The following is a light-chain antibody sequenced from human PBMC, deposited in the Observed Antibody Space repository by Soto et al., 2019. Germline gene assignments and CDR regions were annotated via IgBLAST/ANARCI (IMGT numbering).Light chain of an antibody. CDR2: GAS. CDR3: QQYSSSLFT. V-gene: IGKV3-20*01. Sequence: EIVLTQSPGTLSLSSGERATLSCRASQSVSSSYLAWYQQKPGQAPRLLIYGASSRATGIPDRFSGSGSGTDFTLTIRRLEPEDFALYYCQQYSSSLFTFGPGTKVDIK. CDR1: QSVSSSY. J-gene: IGKJ3*01.